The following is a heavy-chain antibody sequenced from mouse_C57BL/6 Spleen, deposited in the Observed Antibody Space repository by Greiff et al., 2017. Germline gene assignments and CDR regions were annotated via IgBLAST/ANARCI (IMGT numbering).Heavy chain of an antibody. CDR1: GFTFSSYT. CDR3: AAHAPFDDYDWGGHFAD. CDR2: SSGGGGNT. Sequence: EVKLVESGGGLVKPGGSLKLSCAASGFTFSSYTMSWVRQTPEKRLEWVATSSGGGGNTYYPDSVKGRFSISRDTAKNTLYLQMSSLRSEDTALYDGAAHAPFDDYDWGGHFADWGKGTLVTVSA. V-gene: IGHV5-9*01. D-gene: IGHD2-4*01. J-gene: IGHJ3*01.